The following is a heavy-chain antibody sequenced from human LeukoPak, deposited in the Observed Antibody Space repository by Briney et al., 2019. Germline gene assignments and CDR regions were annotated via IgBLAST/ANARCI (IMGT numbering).Heavy chain of an antibody. D-gene: IGHD2-2*01. CDR2: ISSSSSTI. CDR3: ARGEQCQGY. V-gene: IGHV3-48*01. CDR1: GFTFSSYS. Sequence: GRSLRLSCAASGFTFSSYSMHWVRQAPGKGLEWVSYISSSSSTIYYADSVKGRFTISRDNAKNSLYLQMNSLRAEDTAVYYCARGEQCQGYWGQGTLVTASS. J-gene: IGHJ4*02.